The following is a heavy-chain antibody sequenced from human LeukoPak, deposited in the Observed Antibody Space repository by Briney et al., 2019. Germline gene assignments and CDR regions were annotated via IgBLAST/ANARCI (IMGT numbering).Heavy chain of an antibody. V-gene: IGHV4-59*01. J-gene: IGHJ4*02. Sequence: SETLSLTCTVSGGSINSDYWSWLRQPPGKGLEWIGYIYYTGSTNYNPSLKNRVTISVDTSRNQFSLKMRSVTAADTAVYYCARGGAAARFDYWGQGTLVTVSS. D-gene: IGHD6-13*01. CDR3: ARGGAAARFDY. CDR1: GGSINSDY. CDR2: IYYTGST.